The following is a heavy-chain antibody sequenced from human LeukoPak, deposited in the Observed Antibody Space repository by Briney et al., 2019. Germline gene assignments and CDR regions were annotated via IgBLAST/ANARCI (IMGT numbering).Heavy chain of an antibody. CDR3: ARGKPDIVVVAAATGGPRFLEWWGNWSDP. V-gene: IGHV4-39*07. CDR2: SYYSGST. D-gene: IGHD2-2*01. Sequence: PSETLSLTCSVSGGSISSSNYYWAWIRQPPGKGLEWVGSSYYSGSTYYNPSLKSPVTISVDSSKNQLSLKRSSVPAADTGVYYCARGKPDIVVVAAATGGPRFLEWWGNWSDPGGQGTLVTVSS. J-gene: IGHJ5*02. CDR1: GGSISSSNYY.